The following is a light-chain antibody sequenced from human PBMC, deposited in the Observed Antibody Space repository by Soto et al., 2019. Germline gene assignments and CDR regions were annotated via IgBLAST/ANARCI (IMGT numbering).Light chain of an antibody. CDR3: QQYNSYPWT. V-gene: IGKV1-5*01. CDR2: DAS. J-gene: IGKJ1*01. Sequence: DIQMTQSPSTLCAAVGDRVTITCRASQSISSWLAWYQQKPGKAPKLLIYDASSLESGVPSRFSGSASGTEFTLTIGSLQPDDFATYYCQQYNSYPWTFGQGTKVDIK. CDR1: QSISSW.